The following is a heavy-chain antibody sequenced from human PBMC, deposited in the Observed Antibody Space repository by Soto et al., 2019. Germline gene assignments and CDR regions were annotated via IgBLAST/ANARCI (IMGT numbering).Heavy chain of an antibody. V-gene: IGHV1-69*02. D-gene: IGHD3-22*01. CDR3: ASSEGYYDSSGYYYGYFDY. CDR1: GGTFSSYT. Sequence: SVKVSCKASGGTFSSYTISWVRQAPGQGLEWMGRIIPILGIANYAQKFQGRVTITADKSTSTAYTELSSLRSEDTAVYYCASSEGYYDSSGYYYGYFDYWGQGTLVTVSS. CDR2: IIPILGIA. J-gene: IGHJ4*02.